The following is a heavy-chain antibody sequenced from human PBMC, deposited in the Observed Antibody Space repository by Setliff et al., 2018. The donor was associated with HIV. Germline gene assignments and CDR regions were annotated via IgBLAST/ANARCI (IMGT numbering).Heavy chain of an antibody. D-gene: IGHD5-18*01. CDR1: GFTFSSYG. J-gene: IGHJ4*02. CDR3: AKVDSYAGRNFDY. Sequence: GGSLRLSCAASGFTFSSYGMSWVRQAPGKGLEWVSSISGSGANIYYADSVKGRFTISRDNSKNTLYLQMNSLSAEDTAVYYCAKVDSYAGRNFDYWGQGTLVTVSS. CDR2: ISGSGANI. V-gene: IGHV3-23*01.